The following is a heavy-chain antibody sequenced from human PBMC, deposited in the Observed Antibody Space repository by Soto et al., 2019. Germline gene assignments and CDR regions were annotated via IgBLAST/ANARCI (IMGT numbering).Heavy chain of an antibody. CDR1: GFSLSTSGVG. CDR3: ALDIAAAGIFDY. J-gene: IGHJ4*02. D-gene: IGHD6-13*01. Sequence: QITLKESGPTLVKPTQTLTLTCTFSGFSLSTSGVGVGWIRQPPGKALEWLALIYWDDDKRYSPSLKSRLTITKDTSKNQVVLTMTTMDPVDTATYYCALDIAAAGIFDYWGQGTLVTVSS. CDR2: IYWDDDK. V-gene: IGHV2-5*02.